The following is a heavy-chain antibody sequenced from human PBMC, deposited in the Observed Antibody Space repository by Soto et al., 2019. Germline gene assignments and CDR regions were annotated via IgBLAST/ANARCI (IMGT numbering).Heavy chain of an antibody. D-gene: IGHD3-10*01. J-gene: IGHJ5*02. Sequence: QVQLVESGGGVVQPGRSPTISCAASGFTFSTYTMHWVRRAPGRGLAWLAVISYDGRNQIYADSVKGRFTISRDNSKNTLYLQMNSLRPEDTAVYYCGRDVFPYHDVINGAHNYFDPWGQGTQVTVSS. CDR1: GFTFSTYT. CDR3: GRDVFPYHDVINGAHNYFDP. V-gene: IGHV3-30*04. CDR2: ISYDGRNQ.